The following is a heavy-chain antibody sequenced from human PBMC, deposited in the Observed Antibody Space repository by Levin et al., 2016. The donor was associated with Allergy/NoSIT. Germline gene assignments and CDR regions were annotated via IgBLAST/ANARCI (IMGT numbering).Heavy chain of an antibody. CDR2: IYPGDSDT. J-gene: IGHJ5*02. Sequence: GGSLRLSCKASGYTFTTYWIGWVRQMPGKGLEWMGIIYPGDSDTRYSPSFQGQVTISVDKSLSTAYLQWSSLKASDTAMYYCARSGSIYLVVDLWGQGTLVTVSS. CDR3: ARSGSIYLVVDL. CDR1: GYTFTTYW. D-gene: IGHD2-2*02. V-gene: IGHV5-51*01.